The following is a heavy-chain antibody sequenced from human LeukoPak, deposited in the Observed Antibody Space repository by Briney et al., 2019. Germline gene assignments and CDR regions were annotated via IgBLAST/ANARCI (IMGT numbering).Heavy chain of an antibody. D-gene: IGHD5-12*01. CDR3: ARHQYSGYDGLDY. V-gene: IGHV4-59*08. Sequence: PSETLSLTCTVSGGSISSYYWSWIRQPPGKGLEWIGYIYYSGSTNYNPCLKSRVTISVDTSKNQFSQKLSSVTAADTAVYYCARHQYSGYDGLDYWGQGTLVTVSS. CDR1: GGSISSYY. CDR2: IYYSGST. J-gene: IGHJ4*02.